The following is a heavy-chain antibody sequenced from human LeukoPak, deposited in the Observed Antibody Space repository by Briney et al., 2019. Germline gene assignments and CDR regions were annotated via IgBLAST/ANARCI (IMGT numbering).Heavy chain of an antibody. J-gene: IGHJ4*02. CDR1: GYSMKYDY. D-gene: IGHD1-26*01. Sequence: SETLSLTCTVSGYSMKYDYWSWVRQPAGKGLEWIARIYTGGTTNYNPALKNRATISVDKSNNQFSLKLTSVTAADTAIYYCARDNSGSYPPIFDSWGQGTLVTVSS. CDR2: IYTGGTT. CDR3: ARDNSGSYPPIFDS. V-gene: IGHV4-4*07.